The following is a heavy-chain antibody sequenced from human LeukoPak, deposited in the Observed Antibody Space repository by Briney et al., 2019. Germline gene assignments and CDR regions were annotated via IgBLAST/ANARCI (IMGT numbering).Heavy chain of an antibody. D-gene: IGHD6-6*01. CDR2: INTNTGNP. CDR3: ARGVGYSSSARNNWFDP. J-gene: IGHJ5*02. Sequence: ASVKVSCKASGYTFTSYAMNWVRQAPGQGLEWMGWINTNTGNPTYAQGFTGRFVFSLDTSVSTAYLQISSLKAEDTAVYYCARGVGYSSSARNNWFDPWGQGTLVTVSS. V-gene: IGHV7-4-1*02. CDR1: GYTFTSYA.